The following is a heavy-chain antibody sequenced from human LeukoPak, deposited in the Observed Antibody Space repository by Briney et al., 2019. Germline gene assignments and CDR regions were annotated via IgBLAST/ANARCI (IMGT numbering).Heavy chain of an antibody. CDR3: LRSDH. J-gene: IGHJ4*02. D-gene: IGHD3-16*01. CDR1: GFAFSSYE. CDR2: ISSSGSFI. V-gene: IGHV3-48*03. Sequence: GGSLRLSCAASGFAFSSYEMNWVRQAPGKGLEWVSYISSSGSFIYYADSVKGRFTISRDNAKNSLFLLMNSLRAEDTAVYHCLRSDHWGQGTLVTVSS.